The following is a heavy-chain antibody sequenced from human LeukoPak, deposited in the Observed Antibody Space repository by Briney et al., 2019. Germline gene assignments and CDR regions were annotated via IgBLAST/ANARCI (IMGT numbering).Heavy chain of an antibody. CDR3: ARQEGYYYDSSGLTYFDY. CDR1: GGSFSGYY. J-gene: IGHJ4*02. Sequence: SETLSLTCAVYGGSFSGYYWSWIRQPPGKGLEWIGEINHSGSTNYNPSLKSRVTISVDTSKNQFSLKLSSVTAADTAVYYCARQEGYYYDSSGLTYFDYWGQGTLVTVSS. D-gene: IGHD3-22*01. V-gene: IGHV4-34*01. CDR2: INHSGST.